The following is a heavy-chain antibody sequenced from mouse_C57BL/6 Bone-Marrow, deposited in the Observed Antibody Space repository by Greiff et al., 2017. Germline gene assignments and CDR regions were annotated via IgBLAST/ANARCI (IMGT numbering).Heavy chain of an antibody. CDR2: IYPGDGDT. V-gene: IGHV1-82*01. D-gene: IGHD1-1*02. CDR1: GYAFSSSW. Sequence: QVQLQQSGPELVKPGASVKISCKASGYAFSSSWMNWVKQRPGQGLEWIGRIYPGDGDTNYNGKFKGKATLTADKSSSTAYMQLSSLTSEDSAVYFWARGVDYFDYWGQGTTLTVSS. J-gene: IGHJ2*01. CDR3: ARGVDYFDY.